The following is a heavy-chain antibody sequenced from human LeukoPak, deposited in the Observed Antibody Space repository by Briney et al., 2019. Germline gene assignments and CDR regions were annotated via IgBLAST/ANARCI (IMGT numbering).Heavy chain of an antibody. D-gene: IGHD2-2*02. CDR2: ISPSDGGT. CDR3: ARRGLYYFDY. V-gene: IGHV1-2*02. Sequence: GASVKVSCKASGYTFSGYFIHWVRQAPGQGLEWMGWISPSDGGTHYPQNFQGRVTMTRDTSINTAYMEVTRVSSDDTAVYYCARRGLYYFDYWGQGTLVTVSS. J-gene: IGHJ4*02. CDR1: GYTFSGYF.